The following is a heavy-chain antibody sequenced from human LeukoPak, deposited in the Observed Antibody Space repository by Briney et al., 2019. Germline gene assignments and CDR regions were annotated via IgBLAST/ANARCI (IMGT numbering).Heavy chain of an antibody. CDR2: IYSGGST. CDR3: AKEGDSSGYGDDDAFDI. CDR1: GFTVSSNY. D-gene: IGHD3-22*01. J-gene: IGHJ3*02. Sequence: GGSLRLSCAASGFTVSSNYMSWVRQAPGKGLEWVSVIYSGGSTYYADSVKGRFTISRDNSKNTLYLQMNSLRAEDTAVYYCAKEGDSSGYGDDDAFDIWGQGTMVTVSS. V-gene: IGHV3-66*01.